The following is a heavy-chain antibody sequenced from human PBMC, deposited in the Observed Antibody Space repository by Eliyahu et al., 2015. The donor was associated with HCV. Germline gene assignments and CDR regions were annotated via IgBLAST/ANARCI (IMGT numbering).Heavy chain of an antibody. CDR3: ASLRGYCGGDCLPEGGFYFDY. D-gene: IGHD2-21*02. CDR2: INHSGST. Sequence: QVQLQQWGAGLLKPSETLSLTCAVYGGSFSGYYWXWIRQPPGKGLEWIGEINHSGSTNYNPSLKSRVTISVDTSKNQFSLKLSSVTAADTAVYYCASLRGYCGGDCLPEGGFYFDYWGQGTLVTVSS. V-gene: IGHV4-34*01. J-gene: IGHJ4*02. CDR1: GGSFSGYY.